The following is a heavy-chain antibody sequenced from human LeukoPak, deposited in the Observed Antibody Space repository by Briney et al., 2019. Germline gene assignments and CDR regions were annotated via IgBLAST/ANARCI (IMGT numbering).Heavy chain of an antibody. CDR3: ARGGDDIVDTTLFDY. Sequence: SETLSLTCTVSGVSISSYYWSWIRQPAGKGLEWIGRIYTSGSTNYNPSLKSRVTMSVDTSKNQFSLKLSSVTAADTAVYSCARGGDDIVDTTLFDYWGKGTLVTVSS. V-gene: IGHV4-4*07. CDR2: IYTSGST. CDR1: GVSISSYY. D-gene: IGHD5-12*01. J-gene: IGHJ4*02.